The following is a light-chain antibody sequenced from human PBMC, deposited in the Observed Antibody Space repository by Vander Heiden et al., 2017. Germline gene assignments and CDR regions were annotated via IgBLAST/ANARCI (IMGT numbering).Light chain of an antibody. CDR1: QSVLYSSNNKNY. J-gene: IGKJ2*01. V-gene: IGKV4-1*01. Sequence: DIVMTQSPDSLAVSLGERATINCKSSQSVLYSSNNKNYLAWYQQKPGQPPKLLIYWASTPDSGVPDTFRGRRSGTDFTLTISSLQVEDVAVYFFHQAYSTPHTFGQGTRMEIK. CDR2: WAS. CDR3: HQAYSTPHT.